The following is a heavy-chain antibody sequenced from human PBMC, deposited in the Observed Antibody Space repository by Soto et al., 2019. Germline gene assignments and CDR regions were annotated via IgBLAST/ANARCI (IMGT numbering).Heavy chain of an antibody. CDR2: INAGNGNT. Sequence: GASVKVSCTASGYTFTSYSMHWVRQAPEQRLEWMGWINAGNGNTKYSQKFQGRVTITRDTSASTAYMELSSLRSEDTAVYYCARDRHIVVVVAANYNWFDPWGQGTLVTVSS. D-gene: IGHD2-15*01. J-gene: IGHJ5*02. CDR1: GYTFTSYS. CDR3: ARDRHIVVVVAANYNWFDP. V-gene: IGHV1-3*01.